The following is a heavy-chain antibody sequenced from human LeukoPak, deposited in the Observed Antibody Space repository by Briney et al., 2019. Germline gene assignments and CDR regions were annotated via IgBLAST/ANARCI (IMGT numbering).Heavy chain of an antibody. V-gene: IGHV3-53*01. CDR3: ARGNQYYFDY. CDR2: IYSSGST. J-gene: IGHJ4*02. CDR1: GFTVSSNY. Sequence: GGSLRLSCAASGFTVSSNYMTWVRQAPGKGLEWVSVIYSSGSTYYADSVKGRFTISRDNFKNTLYLQMNSLRAEDTAVYYCARGNQYYFDYWGQGTLVTVSS. D-gene: IGHD4-23*01.